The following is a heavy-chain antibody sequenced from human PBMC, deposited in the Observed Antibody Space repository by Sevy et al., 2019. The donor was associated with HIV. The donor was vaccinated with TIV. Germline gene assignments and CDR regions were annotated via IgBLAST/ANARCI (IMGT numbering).Heavy chain of an antibody. J-gene: IGHJ4*02. CDR3: ATDIVVGLDY. D-gene: IGHD2-2*01. V-gene: IGHV1-24*01. CDR2: IDREHYET. CDR1: GNTLSRLS. Sequence: ASVKVSCKGSGNTLSRLSIHWVRQAPGKGLEWMGGIDREHYETIYAQNFQGRVSLTEDTSTDTAYMELPSLRSQDTAIYYCATDIVVGLDYWGQGTLVTVSS.